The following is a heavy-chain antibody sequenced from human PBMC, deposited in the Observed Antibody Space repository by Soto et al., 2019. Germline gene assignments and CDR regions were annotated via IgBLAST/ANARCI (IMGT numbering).Heavy chain of an antibody. D-gene: IGHD2-21*01. CDR3: GTRVIRMAFEI. V-gene: IGHV3-21*01. J-gene: IGHJ3*02. Sequence: GGSLRLSCAASGVTFSSYSMNWVRQAPGKGLEWVSSISSSSSYIYYADSVKGRFTISRDNAKNSLYLQMNSLRAEDTAVYYWGTRVIRMAFEILAKGTMDPVSS. CDR2: ISSSSSYI. CDR1: GVTFSSYS.